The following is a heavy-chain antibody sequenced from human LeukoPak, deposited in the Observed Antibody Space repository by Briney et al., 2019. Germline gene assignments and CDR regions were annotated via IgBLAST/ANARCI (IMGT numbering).Heavy chain of an antibody. CDR3: ARGLDTDFWSGRDY. CDR2: MSFDGSKK. Sequence: GGSLRLSCAASGFTFSNYPIHWVRQAPGKGLEWVAVMSFDGSKKNYADSVMGRFTISRDNSQNTLYMQMNSLIPEDTAVYYCARGLDTDFWSGRDYWGQGTLVTVSS. J-gene: IGHJ4*02. D-gene: IGHD3-3*01. V-gene: IGHV3-30*04. CDR1: GFTFSNYP.